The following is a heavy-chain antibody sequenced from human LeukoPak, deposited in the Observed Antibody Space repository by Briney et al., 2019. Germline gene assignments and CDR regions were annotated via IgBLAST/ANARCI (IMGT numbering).Heavy chain of an antibody. CDR3: ARIDYYDSSGYYYRAAGYYYYYYYMDV. Sequence: PSETLSLTCAVYGGSFSGYYWSWIRQPPGEGLEWIGEINHSGSTNYNPSLKSRVTISVDTSKNQFSLKLSSVTAADTAVYYCARIDYYDSSGYYYRAAGYYYYYYYMDVWGKGTTVTVSS. CDR2: INHSGST. V-gene: IGHV4-34*01. CDR1: GGSFSGYY. D-gene: IGHD3-22*01. J-gene: IGHJ6*03.